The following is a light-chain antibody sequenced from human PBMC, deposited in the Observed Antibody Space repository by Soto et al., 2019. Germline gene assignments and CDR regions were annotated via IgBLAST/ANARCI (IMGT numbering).Light chain of an antibody. CDR2: GAS. V-gene: IGKV3-20*01. CDR1: QSVSTSS. J-gene: IGKJ2*01. Sequence: EIVLTQSPGTLSLSPGERATLSCRASQSVSTSSLAWYQQSPGQAPKLLIYGASNRATGIPDRFSGSGSGTDFTLTIRRLEHEDFAVFYCQQYGSSPPTFGQGTKLEIK. CDR3: QQYGSSPPT.